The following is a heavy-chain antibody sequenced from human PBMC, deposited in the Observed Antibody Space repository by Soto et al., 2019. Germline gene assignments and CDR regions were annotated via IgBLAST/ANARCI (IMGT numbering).Heavy chain of an antibody. CDR3: ARATGTLRSRNCDY. D-gene: IGHD1-1*01. Sequence: SETLSLTCSVYGGSISTVGHYWTWIRQPPGKGLEWIGSIYHTGSTYYSKSLRSRLTMSVDTSKSQFSLRLSSVTAADTAVYYCARATGTLRSRNCDYWGQGSLVTVSS. J-gene: IGHJ4*02. CDR1: GGSISTVGHY. V-gene: IGHV4-31*03. CDR2: IYHTGST.